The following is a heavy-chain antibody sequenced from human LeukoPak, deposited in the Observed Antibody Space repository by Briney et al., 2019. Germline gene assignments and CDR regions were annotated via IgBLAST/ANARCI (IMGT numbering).Heavy chain of an antibody. J-gene: IGHJ3*02. CDR3: ARDANNPTIKDAFDI. D-gene: IGHD1/OR15-1a*01. Sequence: GGSLRLSCAASGFSVTSNYMTWVRQAPGKGLEWVSVIYSGGSTYYADSVKGRFTISRDNSKNTVFLQMNSLRVEDTAVYHCARDANNPTIKDAFDIWGQGTMVTVSS. CDR2: IYSGGST. V-gene: IGHV3-53*05. CDR1: GFSVTSNY.